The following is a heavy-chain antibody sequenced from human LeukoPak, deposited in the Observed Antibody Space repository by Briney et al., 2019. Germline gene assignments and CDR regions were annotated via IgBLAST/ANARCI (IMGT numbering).Heavy chain of an antibody. V-gene: IGHV4-34*01. CDR2: IKQRGST. CDR1: GGSFRGYY. J-gene: IGHJ4*02. D-gene: IGHD3-22*01. CDR3: ARRHLPIYDSSGYSSL. Sequence: PSETLSLTCAVYGGSFRGYYWSWIRQPPGKGLEWIGEIKQRGSTNYNPSRKRRVTISVDTSKNQSSLKLSSATAAATAVYYCARRHLPIYDSSGYSSLWGQGTLVTVSS.